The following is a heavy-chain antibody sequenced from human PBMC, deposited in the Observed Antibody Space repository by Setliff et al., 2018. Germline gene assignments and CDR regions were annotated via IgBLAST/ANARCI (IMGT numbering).Heavy chain of an antibody. CDR3: ARVARVVFSRNAFDI. V-gene: IGHV1-18*01. CDR2: ISAYNGNT. CDR1: GYTFTSYG. Sequence: GASVKVSCKASGYTFTSYGISWVRQAPGQGLEWMGWISAYNGNTNYAQKLQGRVTMTTDTSTSTAYMELRSLRSDDTAVYYCARVARVVFSRNAFDIWGQGTMVTVSS. J-gene: IGHJ3*02. D-gene: IGHD2-2*01.